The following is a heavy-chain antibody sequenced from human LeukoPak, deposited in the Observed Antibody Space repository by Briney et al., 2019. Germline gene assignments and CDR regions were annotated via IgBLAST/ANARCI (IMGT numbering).Heavy chain of an antibody. J-gene: IGHJ3*02. V-gene: IGHV4-59*01. CDR3: ARITYGDNHFDI. Sequence: PSETLSLTCTVSGGSINYYYWSWIRQPPGKGLEWIAYIYYSGSTNYNPSLKSRVTISVDTSNNQFSLKLSSVTAADTAVYYCARITYGDNHFDIWGQGTMVTVSS. D-gene: IGHD4-23*01. CDR1: GGSINYYY. CDR2: IYYSGST.